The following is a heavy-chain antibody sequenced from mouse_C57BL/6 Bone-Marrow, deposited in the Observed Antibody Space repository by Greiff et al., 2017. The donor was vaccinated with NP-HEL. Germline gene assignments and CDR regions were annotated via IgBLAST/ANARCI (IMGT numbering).Heavy chain of an antibody. CDR3: ARIAY. CDR2: IDPSDSYT. Sequence: LQQPGAELVRPGTSVKLSCKASGYTFTSYWMHWVKQRPGQGLEWIGVIDPSDSYTNYNQKFKGKATLTVDTSSSTAYMQLSSLTSEDSAVYYCARIAYWGQGTLVTVSA. J-gene: IGHJ3*01. CDR1: GYTFTSYW. V-gene: IGHV1-59*01.